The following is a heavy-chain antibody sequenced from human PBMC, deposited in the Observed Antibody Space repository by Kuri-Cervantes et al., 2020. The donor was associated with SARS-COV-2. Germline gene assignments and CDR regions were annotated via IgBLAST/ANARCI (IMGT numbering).Heavy chain of an antibody. CDR2: MNPNSGNT. CDR1: GYTFTSYD. V-gene: IGHV1-8*03. Sequence: SVKVSCKASGYTFTSYDINWVRQVTGQGLEWMGWMNPNSGNTGYAQKFQGRVTITRNTSISTAYMELSSLRSEDTAVYYCARAGYYCSSTSCPSLPDYWGQGTLVTVSS. CDR3: ARAGYYCSSTSCPSLPDY. D-gene: IGHD2-2*01. J-gene: IGHJ4*02.